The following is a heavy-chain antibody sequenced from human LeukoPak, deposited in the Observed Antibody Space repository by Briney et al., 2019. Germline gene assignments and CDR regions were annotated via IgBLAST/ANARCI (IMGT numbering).Heavy chain of an antibody. D-gene: IGHD1-1*01. CDR1: GHTFTSYD. V-gene: IGHV1-8*01. CDR3: ARERGGGTTGTMTYDI. CDR2: MNPNSGNT. Sequence: ASVKVSCKASGHTFTSYDINWVRQATGQGLEWMGWMNPNSGNTGYAQKFQGRVTMTRNTSINTAYMELSSLRSEDTAVYYCARERGGGTTGTMTYDIWGQGTMVTVSS. J-gene: IGHJ3*02.